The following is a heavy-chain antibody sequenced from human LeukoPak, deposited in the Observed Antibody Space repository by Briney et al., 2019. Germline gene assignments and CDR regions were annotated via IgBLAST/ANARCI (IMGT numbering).Heavy chain of an antibody. CDR2: INHSGST. J-gene: IGHJ6*02. CDR3: ARGSAPNYYGSGSYFRSYYYYGMDV. V-gene: IGHV4-34*01. D-gene: IGHD3-10*01. Sequence: PSETLSLTCAVYGGSFSGYYWSWIRQPPGKGLEWIGEINHSGSTNYNPSLKSRVTISVDTSKNQFSLKLGSVTAADTAVYYCARGSAPNYYGSGSYFRSYYYYGMDVWGQGTTVTVSS. CDR1: GGSFSGYY.